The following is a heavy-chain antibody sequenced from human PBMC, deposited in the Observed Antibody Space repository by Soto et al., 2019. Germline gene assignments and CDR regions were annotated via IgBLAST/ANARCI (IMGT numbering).Heavy chain of an antibody. CDR2: IYYSGST. CDR3: ASRHSSPYFDY. J-gene: IGHJ4*02. V-gene: IGHV4-61*01. D-gene: IGHD6-13*01. CDR1: GGSVSSGSYY. Sequence: SETLSLTCTVSGGSVSSGSYYWSWIRQPPGKGLECIGYIYYSGSTNYNPSLKSRVTISVDTSKNQFSLKLSSVTAADTAVYYCASRHSSPYFDYWGQGTLVTVSS.